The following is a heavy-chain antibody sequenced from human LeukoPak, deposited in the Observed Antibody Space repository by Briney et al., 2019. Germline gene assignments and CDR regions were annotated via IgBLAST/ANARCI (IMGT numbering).Heavy chain of an antibody. CDR3: AKDLSRGERPDY. CDR1: GFSFSGYG. D-gene: IGHD2-21*01. J-gene: IGHJ4*02. Sequence: GGSLRLSCVASGFSFSGYGMSWVRQAPGKGLEWVSAIGSSGGNIHYADSVKGRFTISRDNSRYTLYLEVNSLRAEDTAVYYCAKDLSRGERPDYWGQGTLVTVSS. V-gene: IGHV3-23*01. CDR2: IGSSGGNI.